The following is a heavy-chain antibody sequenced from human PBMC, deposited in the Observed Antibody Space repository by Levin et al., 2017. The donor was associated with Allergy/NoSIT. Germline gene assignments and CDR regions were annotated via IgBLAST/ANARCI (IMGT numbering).Heavy chain of an antibody. CDR1: GFSLSTSGVG. D-gene: IGHD6-13*01. J-gene: IGHJ5*02. V-gene: IGHV2-5*02. Sequence: GSGPTLVKPTQTLTLTCTFSGFSLSTSGVGVGWIRQPPGKALEWLALIYWDNDKRHSPSLKSRPTITKDTSKNQVGLRMTNMDPVDTATYYCAYRPQWDTNSWYWDNFFDPWGQGTLVTVSS. CDR2: IYWDNDK. CDR3: AYRPQWDTNSWYWDNFFDP.